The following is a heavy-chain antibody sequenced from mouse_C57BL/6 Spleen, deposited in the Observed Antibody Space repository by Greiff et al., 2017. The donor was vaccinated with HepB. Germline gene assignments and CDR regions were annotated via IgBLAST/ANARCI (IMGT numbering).Heavy chain of an antibody. CDR2: IYPGDGDT. J-gene: IGHJ2*01. D-gene: IGHD2-2*01. CDR3: ARGGYAFDY. V-gene: IGHV1-82*01. Sequence: VQLKESGPELVKPGASVKISCKASGYAFSSSWMNWVKQRPGKGLEWIGRIYPGDGDTNYNGKFKGKATLTADKSSSTAYMQLSSLTSEDSAVYFCARGGYAFDYWGQGTTLTVSS. CDR1: GYAFSSSW.